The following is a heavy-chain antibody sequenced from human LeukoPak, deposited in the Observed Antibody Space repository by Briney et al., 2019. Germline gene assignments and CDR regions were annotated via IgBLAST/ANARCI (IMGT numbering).Heavy chain of an antibody. V-gene: IGHV4-59*01. CDR2: IYYSGST. D-gene: IGHD3-10*01. CDR1: GGSISSFH. Sequence: SETLSLTCTVSGGSISSFHWSWIRQPPGKGLEWIWYIYYSGSTNYNPSLKSRVTISVDTSKNQFSLKLSSVTAADTAVYYCARLDYYGSGYFDYWGQGTLVTVST. CDR3: ARLDYYGSGYFDY. J-gene: IGHJ4*02.